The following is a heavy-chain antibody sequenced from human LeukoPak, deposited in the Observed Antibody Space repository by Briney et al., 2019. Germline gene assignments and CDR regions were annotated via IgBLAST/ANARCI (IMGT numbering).Heavy chain of an antibody. CDR2: ISSSSSII. J-gene: IGHJ4*02. D-gene: IGHD2-2*01. Sequence: GGSLRLSCAASGFIFNDYYMSWIRQAPGKGLEWVSYISSSSSIIYYADSVKGRFTISRDNAKNTLYLQMNSLRVEDTAVYYCARDYRCSSTSCKDRTFDYWGQGTLVTVSS. V-gene: IGHV3-11*01. CDR3: ARDYRCSSTSCKDRTFDY. CDR1: GFIFNDYY.